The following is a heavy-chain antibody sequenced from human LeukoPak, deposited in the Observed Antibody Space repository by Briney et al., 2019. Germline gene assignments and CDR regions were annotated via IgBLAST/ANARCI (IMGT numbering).Heavy chain of an antibody. J-gene: IGHJ5*02. CDR3: AVVTTGLNWFDP. CDR1: GYTLTELS. Sequence: GASVKVSCKVSGYTLTELSMHWVRQAPGKGLEWMGGIIPIFGTANYAQKFQGRVTITTDESTSTAYMELSSLRSEDTAVYYCAVVTTGLNWFDPWGQGTLVTVSS. D-gene: IGHD2-21*02. CDR2: IIPIFGTA. V-gene: IGHV1-69*05.